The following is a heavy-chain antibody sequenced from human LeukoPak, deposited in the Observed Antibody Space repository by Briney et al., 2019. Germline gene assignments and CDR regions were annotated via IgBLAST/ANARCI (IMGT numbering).Heavy chain of an antibody. Sequence: GGSLRLSCAASGFTFSTYWMNWYRQAPGKGLEWVGNINQDASEINYVDSVRGRFTISRDNAKNSLHLQMNSLRAEDTAVYYCATDRDNSDWQKRFDTWGQGTLVTVSS. CDR2: INQDASEI. D-gene: IGHD2-21*02. J-gene: IGHJ4*02. CDR1: GFTFSTYW. CDR3: ATDRDNSDWQKRFDT. V-gene: IGHV3-7*01.